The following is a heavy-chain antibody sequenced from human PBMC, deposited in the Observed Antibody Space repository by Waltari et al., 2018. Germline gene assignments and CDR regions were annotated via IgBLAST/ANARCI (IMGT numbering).Heavy chain of an antibody. CDR2: IIPIFGTA. Sequence: QVQLVQSGAEVKKPGSSVKVSCKASGGTFSSYAISWVRQAPGQGLEWIGGIIPIFGTANYAQKFQGRVTITADESTSTAYMELSSLRSEDTAVYYCAGGGDYGLYYCYGMDVWGQGTTVTDSS. V-gene: IGHV1-69*13. CDR3: AGGGDYGLYYCYGMDV. J-gene: IGHJ6*02. CDR1: GGTFSSYA. D-gene: IGHD4-17*01.